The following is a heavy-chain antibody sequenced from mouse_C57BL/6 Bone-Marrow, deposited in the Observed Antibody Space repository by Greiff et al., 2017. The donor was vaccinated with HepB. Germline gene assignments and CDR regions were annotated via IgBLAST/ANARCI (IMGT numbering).Heavy chain of an antibody. Sequence: VQLQQSGPELVKPGASVKMSCKASGYTFTDYNMHWVKQSHGKSLEWIGYINPNNGGTSYNQKFKGKATLTVNKSSSPAYMELRSLTSEDSAVYYCARAGSSYRDYFDYWGKGTTLTVSS. J-gene: IGHJ2*01. CDR3: ARAGSSYRDYFDY. V-gene: IGHV1-22*01. CDR1: GYTFTDYN. CDR2: INPNNGGT. D-gene: IGHD1-1*01.